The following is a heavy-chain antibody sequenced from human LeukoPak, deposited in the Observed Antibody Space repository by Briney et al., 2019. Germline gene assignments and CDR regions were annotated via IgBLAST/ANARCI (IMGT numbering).Heavy chain of an antibody. CDR1: GCTFSSYA. V-gene: IGHV3-23*01. D-gene: IGHD3-22*01. CDR3: AKDRYYYDSSGYSDFDY. CDR2: ISGSGGSP. Sequence: GGSLRLSCAASGCTFSSYAMSWVRQAPGKGLEWVSAISGSGGSPYYADSVKGRFTISRDNSKNTLYLQMNSLRAEDTAVYYCAKDRYYYDSSGYSDFDYWGQGTLVTVSS. J-gene: IGHJ4*02.